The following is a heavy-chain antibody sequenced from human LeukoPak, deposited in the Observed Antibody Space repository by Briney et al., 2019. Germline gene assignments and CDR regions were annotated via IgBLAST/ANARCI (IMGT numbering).Heavy chain of an antibody. J-gene: IGHJ4*02. CDR3: ARQGVFRFGEPSFFDY. Sequence: KPSETLSLTCTVSGGSISGSSYYWGWIRQPPGKGLEWMGSIYYSGSTYYNPSLKSRVTISVDTSKNQFSLKLSSVTAADTAVYYCARQGVFRFGEPSFFDYWGQGTLVTVSS. D-gene: IGHD3-10*01. CDR1: GGSISGSSYY. CDR2: IYYSGST. V-gene: IGHV4-39*01.